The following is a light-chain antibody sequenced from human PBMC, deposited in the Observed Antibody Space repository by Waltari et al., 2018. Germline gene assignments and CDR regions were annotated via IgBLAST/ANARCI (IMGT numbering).Light chain of an antibody. Sequence: QSVLTQPPSVSAAPGQKVTISCSGSTSNIGDNYVSWYQQFPGAAPKVLIYGTDTRTTTTPERFSASKSGPSATLDISGLQTGDEADYLCGTWDNTLSPVFGGGTTVTVL. CDR1: TSNIGDNY. V-gene: IGLV1-51*02. CDR2: GTD. J-gene: IGLJ2*01. CDR3: GTWDNTLSPV.